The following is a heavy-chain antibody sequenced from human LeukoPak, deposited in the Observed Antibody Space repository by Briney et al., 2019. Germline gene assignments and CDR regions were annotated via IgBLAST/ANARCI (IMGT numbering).Heavy chain of an antibody. CDR1: GGSFSGYY. CDR2: INHSGST. D-gene: IGHD2-2*01. CDR3: ARQVVFDY. J-gene: IGHJ4*02. Sequence: SETLSLTCAVYGGSFSGYYRSWIRQPPGKGLEWIGEINHSGSTNYNPSLKGRATISVDTSKKQFSLKVISVTAADTAVYYCARQVVFDYWGQGTPVTVSS. V-gene: IGHV4-34*01.